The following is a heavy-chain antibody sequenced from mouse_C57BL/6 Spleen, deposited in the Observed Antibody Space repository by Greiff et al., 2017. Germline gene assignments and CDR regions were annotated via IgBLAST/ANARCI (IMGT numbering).Heavy chain of an antibody. V-gene: IGHV1-52*01. CDR3: ARSKTSTTVGAMDY. D-gene: IGHD1-1*01. J-gene: IGHJ4*01. Sequence: QVQLQQPGAELVRPGSSVKLSCKASGYTFTSYWMHWVKQRPIQGLEWIGNIDPSDSETHYNQKFKDKATLTVDKSSSTAYMQLSSLTSEDSAVYYCARSKTSTTVGAMDYGGQGTSVTVSS. CDR1: GYTFTSYW. CDR2: IDPSDSET.